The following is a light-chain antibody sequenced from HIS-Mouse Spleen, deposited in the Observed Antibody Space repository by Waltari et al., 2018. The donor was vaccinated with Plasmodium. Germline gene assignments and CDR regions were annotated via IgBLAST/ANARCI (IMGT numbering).Light chain of an antibody. CDR2: GNR. CDR1: SSNIGAGYE. J-gene: IGLJ3*02. V-gene: IGLV1-40*01. Sequence: QPVLTQPPSVSGAPGQRVTFSCPGSSSNIGAGYELHGYHQLPGTAPKLLSYGNRNRHSGVPHRFSGSKSGTSASLAITGLQAEDEADYYCQSYDSSLSGSVFGGGTKLTVL. CDR3: QSYDSSLSGSV.